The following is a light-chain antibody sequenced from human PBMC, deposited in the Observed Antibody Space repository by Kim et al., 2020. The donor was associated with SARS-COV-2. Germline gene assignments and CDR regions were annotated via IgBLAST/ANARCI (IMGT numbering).Light chain of an antibody. CDR2: DVS. V-gene: IGLV2-14*01. CDR1: SSDVGGYNY. J-gene: IGLJ2*01. CDR3: SPYTSSSTVV. Sequence: QSALTQPASVSGSPGQSITISCTGTSSDVGGYNYVSWYQQHPGKAPKLMIYDVSKRPSGVSNRFSGSKSGNTASLTISGLQAEDEADYYCSPYTSSSTVVVGGGTQLTVL.